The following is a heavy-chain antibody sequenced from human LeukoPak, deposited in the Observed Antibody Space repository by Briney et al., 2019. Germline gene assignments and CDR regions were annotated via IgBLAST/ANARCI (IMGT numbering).Heavy chain of an antibody. D-gene: IGHD1-1*01. Sequence: GGSLRLSCAASGFTFSSYALSWVRQAPGKGLEWVSGISGSGGSTYYADSEKGRFTVSRDNSKNTLFLQMNGLRPEDTAVYYCAKASYNIAKENWFDPWGQGTLVTVSS. CDR1: GFTFSSYA. CDR2: ISGSGGST. J-gene: IGHJ5*02. V-gene: IGHV3-23*01. CDR3: AKASYNIAKENWFDP.